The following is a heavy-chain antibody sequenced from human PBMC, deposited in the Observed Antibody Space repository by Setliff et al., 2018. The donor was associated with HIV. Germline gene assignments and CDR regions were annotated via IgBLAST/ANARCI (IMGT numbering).Heavy chain of an antibody. D-gene: IGHD3-10*01. CDR1: GYTFTSYV. V-gene: IGHV1-3*01. CDR3: AREGLWFGDRGYYMDV. J-gene: IGHJ6*03. CDR2: INAGNGNT. Sequence: EASVKVSCKASGYTFTSYVMHWVRQAPGQRLEWMGWINAGNGNTKYSQKFQGRVTMTTDTSTSTAYMELRSLISDDTAVYYCAREGLWFGDRGYYMDVWGTGTAVTVSS.